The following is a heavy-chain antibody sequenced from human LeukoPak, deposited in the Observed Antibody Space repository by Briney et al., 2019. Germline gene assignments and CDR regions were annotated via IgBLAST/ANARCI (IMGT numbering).Heavy chain of an antibody. CDR2: INPTDDST. D-gene: IGHD3-22*01. J-gene: IGHJ3*02. Sequence: ASVKVSCKTSGYTFSNYYIHWVRQAPGQGLEWLGIINPTDDSTTYAQKLQGRVTMTTDTSTSTAYMELRSLKSDDTAVYYCASLKNYYDSSGYLVTDAFDIWGQGTMVTVSS. CDR1: GYTFSNYY. CDR3: ASLKNYYDSSGYLVTDAFDI. V-gene: IGHV1-46*01.